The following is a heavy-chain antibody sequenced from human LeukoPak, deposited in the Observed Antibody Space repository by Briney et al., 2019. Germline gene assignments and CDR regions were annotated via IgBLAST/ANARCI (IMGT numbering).Heavy chain of an antibody. CDR2: IYSGGHT. CDR1: GFTFSSYW. CDR3: ARDFRYASDF. J-gene: IGHJ4*02. V-gene: IGHV3-53*01. Sequence: GGPLRLSCAASGFTFSSYWMSWVRQAPGKGLEWVSVIYSGGHTYYAESVKGRFTVSRDNSNNTVYLQMNSLRAEDTAVYYCARDFRYASDFWGQRTLVTVPS. D-gene: IGHD3-16*02.